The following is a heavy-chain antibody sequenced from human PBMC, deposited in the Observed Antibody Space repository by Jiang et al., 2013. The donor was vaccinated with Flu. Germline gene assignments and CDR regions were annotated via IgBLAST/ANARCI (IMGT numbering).Heavy chain of an antibody. CDR3: AKVLWMVDLYDPDY. J-gene: IGHJ4*02. V-gene: IGHV3-23*01. D-gene: IGHD6-19*01. CDR2: ISGSGGST. CDR1: GFTFSSYA. Sequence: QLLESGGGLVQPGGSLRLSCAASGFTFSSYAMSWVRQAPGKGLEWVSAISGSGGSTYYADSVKGRFTISRDNSKNTLYLQMNSLRAEDTAVYYCAKVLWMVDLYDPDYWGQGTLVTVSS.